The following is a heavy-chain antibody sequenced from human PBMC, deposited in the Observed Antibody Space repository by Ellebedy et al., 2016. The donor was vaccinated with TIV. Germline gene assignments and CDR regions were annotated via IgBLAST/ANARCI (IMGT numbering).Heavy chain of an antibody. CDR1: GFTLGSFG. Sequence: GESLKISCAASGFTLGSFGMHWVRQAPGKGLEWVAFITYDGSNKYTADSVKGRFTVSRDNSMHTLYLQMNSLRAEDTAIYYCVRDAPVLRYFDWQMKDDYWGQGTLVTVSS. CDR3: VRDAPVLRYFDWQMKDDY. V-gene: IGHV3-30*03. CDR2: ITYDGSNK. J-gene: IGHJ4*02. D-gene: IGHD3-9*01.